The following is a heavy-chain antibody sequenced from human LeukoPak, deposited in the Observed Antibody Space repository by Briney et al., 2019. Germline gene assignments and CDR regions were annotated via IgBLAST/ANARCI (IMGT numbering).Heavy chain of an antibody. CDR1: GFIFSSYA. D-gene: IGHD5-18*01. CDR2: ISYDGSNK. J-gene: IGHJ4*02. CDR3: ARDYGGGYSYGYYFDY. V-gene: IGHV3-30-3*01. Sequence: GGSLRLSCAASGFIFSSYAMHWVRQAPGKGLEWVAVISYDGSNKYYADSVKGRFTISRDNSKNTLYLQMNSLRVEDTAVYYCARDYGGGYSYGYYFDYWGQGTLVTVSS.